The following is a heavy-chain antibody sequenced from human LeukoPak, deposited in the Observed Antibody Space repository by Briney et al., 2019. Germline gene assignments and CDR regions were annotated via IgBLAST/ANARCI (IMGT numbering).Heavy chain of an antibody. Sequence: GGSLRLSCAVSGFPLSSYAMSWVRQAPGKGLEWVSATSSSDAGTYYADSVRGRFTISRDNSKNTLYLQMNSLRADDTAVYYCAKWGGIVVVIHPKTAFDFWGQGTMVTVSS. D-gene: IGHD3-22*01. J-gene: IGHJ3*01. CDR1: GFPLSSYA. CDR3: AKWGGIVVVIHPKTAFDF. V-gene: IGHV3-23*01. CDR2: TSSSDAGT.